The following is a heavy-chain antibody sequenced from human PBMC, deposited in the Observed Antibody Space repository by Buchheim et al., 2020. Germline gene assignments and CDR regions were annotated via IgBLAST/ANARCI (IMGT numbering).Heavy chain of an antibody. J-gene: IGHJ6*02. CDR1: GYTFTAYY. V-gene: IGHV1-2*04. CDR2: INPKSGGA. CDR3: ARDGSGGDHYYYHYGMDV. Sequence: QVQLVQSGAEVKKPGASVKVSCKASGYTFTAYYMHWMRQAPGQGLEWMGWINPKSGGANYAQKFQGWVTMTRDTSISTAYMELSRLRSDDTAVYFCARDGSGGDHYYYHYGMDVWGQGTT. D-gene: IGHD2-15*01.